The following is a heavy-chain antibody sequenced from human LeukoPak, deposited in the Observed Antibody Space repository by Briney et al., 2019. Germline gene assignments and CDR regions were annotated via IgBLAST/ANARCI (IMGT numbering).Heavy chain of an antibody. V-gene: IGHV1-18*01. D-gene: IGHD4-11*01. J-gene: IGHJ4*02. CDR3: ARAQTTLLLDY. CDR1: GYIFTSYG. Sequence: GASVKVSCKASGYIFTSYGIIWVRQAPGQGLQWMGWISAHNGNTNYAQKLQGRVTMTKDTSTSTVYMELRSLRSDDTAVYYCARAQTTLLLDYWGQGTLVTVSS. CDR2: ISAHNGNT.